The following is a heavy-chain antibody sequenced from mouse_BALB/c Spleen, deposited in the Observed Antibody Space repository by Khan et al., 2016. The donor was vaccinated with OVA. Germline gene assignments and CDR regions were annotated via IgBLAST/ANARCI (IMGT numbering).Heavy chain of an antibody. D-gene: IGHD2-10*01. CDR1: GYTFTSYT. J-gene: IGHJ3*01. CDR2: INPSNGYT. Sequence: QVRLQQSGAELARPGASVKMSCKASGYTFTSYTIHWIKKRPGQGLEWIGYINPSNGYTNYNQKFKDKATLTTDKSSTTAYLQLSSLTSDDSAVYNSVRDGAYQRKDGWFAYWGQGTMVTVSA. V-gene: IGHV1-4*01. CDR3: VRDGAYQRKDGWFAY.